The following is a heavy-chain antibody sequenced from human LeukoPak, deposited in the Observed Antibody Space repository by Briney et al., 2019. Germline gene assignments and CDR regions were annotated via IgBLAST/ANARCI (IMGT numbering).Heavy chain of an antibody. D-gene: IGHD1-1*01. Sequence: INHRGNSNYNPSLKSRVTISIDTSKNQFSLKLTSVTAADTAVYYCARGLDNWNDHRVDYWGQGALVTVSS. J-gene: IGHJ4*02. V-gene: IGHV4-34*01. CDR3: ARGLDNWNDHRVDY. CDR2: INHRGNS.